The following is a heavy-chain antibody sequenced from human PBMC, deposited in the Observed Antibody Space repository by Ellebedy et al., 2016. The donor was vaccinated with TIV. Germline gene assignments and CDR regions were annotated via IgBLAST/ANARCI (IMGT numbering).Heavy chain of an antibody. CDR3: ARTSYGYHGMDF. V-gene: IGHV3-7*03. CDR1: GFIFSDCW. CDR2: IDQGGNAK. J-gene: IGHJ6*02. Sequence: PGGSLRLSCAASGFIFSDCWMTWVRQAPGKGLEFVANIDQGGNAKHYVDSVKGRFTISRDNAKNSLFMQMNNLSAEDTAVYYCARTSYGYHGMDFWGQGTTVSVSS. D-gene: IGHD1-26*01.